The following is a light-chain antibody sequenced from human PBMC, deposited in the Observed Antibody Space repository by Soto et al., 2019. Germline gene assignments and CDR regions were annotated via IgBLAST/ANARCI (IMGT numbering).Light chain of an antibody. J-gene: IGKJ1*01. CDR3: QQYGSSPSP. CDR2: GAS. CDR1: QSVSSSY. V-gene: IGKV3-20*01. Sequence: EIVLTQSPGTLSLSPGERATLSCRASQSVSSSYLARYQQKPGQAPRLLIYGASSRATGIPDRFSGSGSGTDFTLTISRLEPEDFAVYYCQQYGSSPSPFGQGTKVEIK.